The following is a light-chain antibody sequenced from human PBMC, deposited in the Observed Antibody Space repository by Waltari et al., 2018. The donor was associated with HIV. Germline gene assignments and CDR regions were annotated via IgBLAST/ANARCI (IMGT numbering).Light chain of an antibody. Sequence: EIVLTQSPGTLSFSPGERATLSCRASQSVTSSHLAWYQQRPGQSPRLHIYGASSRANGIPDRFSGSGSGTEFTLTITRLEPEDFAVYYCHQYGASPRTFGQGTKLEIK. CDR3: HQYGASPRT. CDR1: QSVTSSH. V-gene: IGKV3-20*01. CDR2: GAS. J-gene: IGKJ2*01.